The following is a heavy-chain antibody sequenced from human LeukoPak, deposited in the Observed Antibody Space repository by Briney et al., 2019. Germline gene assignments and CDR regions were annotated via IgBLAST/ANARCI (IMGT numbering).Heavy chain of an antibody. J-gene: IGHJ4*02. CDR3: ASGPPFLKYFEY. Sequence: GGSLRLSCAASGFTFSTYVMNWFRQAPGKGLEWVSTISVGAEYIFYADSVKGRFTISRDDSNNALYLQMHSLRAEDTALYYCASGPPFLKYFEYWGQGTPVTVSS. D-gene: IGHD3-3*01. CDR2: ISVGAEYI. CDR1: GFTFSTYV. V-gene: IGHV3-23*01.